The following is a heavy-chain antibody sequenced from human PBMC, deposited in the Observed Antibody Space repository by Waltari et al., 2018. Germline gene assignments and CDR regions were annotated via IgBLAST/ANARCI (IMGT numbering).Heavy chain of an antibody. CDR1: GYTLTELS. J-gene: IGHJ4*02. CDR2: FDPEDGGT. V-gene: IGHV1-24*01. Sequence: QVQLVQSGAEVKKPGASVKVSCKVSGYTLTELSMHWVRQAPGKGLGGMGVFDPEDGGTIYAQKVQGRVTMTEDTSTDPAYMELSSLRSEDTAVYYCATVGGSYYFLDYWGQGTLVTVSS. CDR3: ATVGGSYYFLDY. D-gene: IGHD1-26*01.